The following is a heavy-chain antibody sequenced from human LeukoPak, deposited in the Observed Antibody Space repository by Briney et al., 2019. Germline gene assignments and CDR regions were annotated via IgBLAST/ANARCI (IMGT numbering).Heavy chain of an antibody. D-gene: IGHD2-2*01. J-gene: IGHJ6*02. CDR1: GGSFSGYY. Sequence: TSETLSLTCAVYGGSFSGYYWSWIRQPPGKGLEWIGEINHSGSTNYNPPLKSLVTISVDTSKNQFSLKLSSVTAADTAVYYCARALPDASLDVWGQGTTVTVSS. CDR3: ARALPDASLDV. V-gene: IGHV4-34*01. CDR2: INHSGST.